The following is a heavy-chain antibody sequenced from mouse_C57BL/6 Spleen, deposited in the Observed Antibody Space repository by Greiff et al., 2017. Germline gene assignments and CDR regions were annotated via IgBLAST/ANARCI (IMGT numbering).Heavy chain of an antibody. Sequence: EVMLVESEGGLVQPGSSMKLSCTASGFTFSDYYMAWVRQVPEKGLEWVANINYDGSSTYYLDSLKSRFIISRDNAKNILYLQMSSLKSEDTATYYCARLTGTDFDYWGQGTTLTVSS. V-gene: IGHV5-16*01. D-gene: IGHD4-1*01. CDR2: INYDGSST. CDR3: ARLTGTDFDY. J-gene: IGHJ2*01. CDR1: GFTFSDYY.